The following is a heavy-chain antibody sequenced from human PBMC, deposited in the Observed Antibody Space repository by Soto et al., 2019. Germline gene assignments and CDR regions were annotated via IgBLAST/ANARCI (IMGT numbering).Heavy chain of an antibody. V-gene: IGHV4-39*01. D-gene: IGHD6-19*01. CDR2: IYYSGTT. CDR1: NGSISSSNYH. J-gene: IGHJ4*02. Sequence: QLQLQESGPGLVKPSETLSLTCTVSNGSISSSNYHWGWIRQAPGKGLECIGSIYYSGTTYYNPSLKSRVTISVETSKNQFSLKLSSVTAADTAVYYCARRKHGDSSGWGEFDYWGQGTLVNVSS. CDR3: ARRKHGDSSGWGEFDY.